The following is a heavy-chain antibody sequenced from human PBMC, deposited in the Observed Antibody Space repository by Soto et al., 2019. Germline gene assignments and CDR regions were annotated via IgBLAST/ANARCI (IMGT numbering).Heavy chain of an antibody. J-gene: IGHJ6*02. D-gene: IGHD2-8*01. CDR3: ATDPVLTPSV. CDR2: ISARGGST. CDR1: GFTFSSYT. Sequence: PGGSLRLSCAASGFTFSSYTMNWVRQAPGKGLEWVSLISARGGSTYYADSVKGRFTISRDNSKNTLYLQMDSLRAEDTAVYYCATDPVLTPSVWGQGITVTVSS. V-gene: IGHV3-23*01.